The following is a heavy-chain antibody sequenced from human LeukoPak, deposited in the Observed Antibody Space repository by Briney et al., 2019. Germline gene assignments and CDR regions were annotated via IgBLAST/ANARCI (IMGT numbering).Heavy chain of an antibody. J-gene: IGHJ4*02. CDR2: INPDNSDT. Sequence: GESLKISCKGYGNSFTNNWIAWVRQMPGKGLEWIGIINPDNSDTQYSPPFHGQVTISVDKSITTAYLQWSSLKASDTAKYYCAKRRNYVYDTSHWDPDYWGQGNLVTVSS. CDR1: GNSFTNNW. V-gene: IGHV5-51*01. CDR3: AKRRNYVYDTSHWDPDY. D-gene: IGHD3-22*01.